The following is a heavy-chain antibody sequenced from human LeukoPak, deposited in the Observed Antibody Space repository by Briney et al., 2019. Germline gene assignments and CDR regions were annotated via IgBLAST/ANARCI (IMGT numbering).Heavy chain of an antibody. CDR3: ARARSSGFLTYFDY. CDR2: IYYSGST. Sequence: SETLSLTCTVSGGSISSYYWSWIRQPPGKGLEWIGYIYYSGSTNYNPSLKSRVTISVDTSKNQFSLKLSSVTAADTAVYYCARARSSGFLTYFDYWGQGTLVTVSS. CDR1: GGSISSYY. D-gene: IGHD3-22*01. V-gene: IGHV4-59*01. J-gene: IGHJ4*02.